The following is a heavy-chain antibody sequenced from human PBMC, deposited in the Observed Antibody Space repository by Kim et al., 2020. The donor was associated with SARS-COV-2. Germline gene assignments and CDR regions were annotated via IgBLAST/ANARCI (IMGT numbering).Heavy chain of an antibody. D-gene: IGHD6-13*01. Sequence: GGSLRLSCAASGFTFSSYAMSWVRQAPWKGLEWVSAISGSGGSTYYADSVKGRFTISRDNSKNTLYLQMNSLRAEDTAVYYCAKIDSRDSSSWFPQHRRGGLDGWGQGTLVTVSS. CDR2: ISGSGGST. J-gene: IGHJ4*02. CDR1: GFTFSSYA. V-gene: IGHV3-23*01. CDR3: AKIDSRDSSSWFPQHRRGGLDG.